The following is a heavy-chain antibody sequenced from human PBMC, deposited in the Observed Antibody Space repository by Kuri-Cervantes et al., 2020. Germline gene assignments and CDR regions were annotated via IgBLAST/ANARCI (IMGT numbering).Heavy chain of an antibody. D-gene: IGHD2-2*01. CDR2: ISYDGSNK. CDR1: GFTFSSYG. Sequence: GESLKISCAASGFTFSSYGMHWVRQAPGKGLKWVAVISYDGSNKYYADSVKGRFTISRDNSKNTLYLQMNSLRAEDTAVYYCAREYCSSTSCYAGLASGYFDYWGQGTLVTVSS. J-gene: IGHJ4*02. CDR3: AREYCSSTSCYAGLASGYFDY. V-gene: IGHV3-30*03.